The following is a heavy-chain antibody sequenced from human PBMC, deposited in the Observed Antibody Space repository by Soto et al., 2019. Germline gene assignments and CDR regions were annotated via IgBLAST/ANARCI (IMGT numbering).Heavy chain of an antibody. D-gene: IGHD5-12*01. V-gene: IGHV3-33*01. CDR3: ARDIAYGGYGLFDY. CDR2: IWYDGSNK. Sequence: GGSLRLSCAASGFTFSSYGMHWVRQAPGKGLEWVAVIWYDGSNKYYADSVKGRFTISRDNSKNTLYLQMNSLRAEDTAVYYCARDIAYGGYGLFDYWGQGTLVTVSS. J-gene: IGHJ4*02. CDR1: GFTFSSYG.